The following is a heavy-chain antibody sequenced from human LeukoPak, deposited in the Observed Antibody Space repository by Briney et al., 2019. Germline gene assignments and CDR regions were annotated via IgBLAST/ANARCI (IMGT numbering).Heavy chain of an antibody. J-gene: IGHJ4*02. V-gene: IGHV4-59*01. CDR1: GGSFSSYY. CDR2: IYYSGST. Sequence: SETLSLTCTVSGGSFSSYYWSWIRQPPGKGLEWIGYIYYSGSTIYNPSLKSRVTISVDTSKNQFSLKLSSVTAADTAVYYCARGYYGDYATTDFDYWGQGTLVTVSS. CDR3: ARGYYGDYATTDFDY. D-gene: IGHD4-17*01.